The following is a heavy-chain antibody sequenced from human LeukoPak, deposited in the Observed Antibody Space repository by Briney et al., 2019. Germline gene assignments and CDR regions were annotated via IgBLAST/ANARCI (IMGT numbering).Heavy chain of an antibody. D-gene: IGHD3-22*01. V-gene: IGHV1-2*02. J-gene: IGHJ4*02. CDR2: INPNSGGT. CDR3: ARARYYYDSSGSHNDY. Sequence: SVALLCKASGYTFTGYYMHWVRQAPGQGLEWMGWINPNSGGTNYAQKVQGRVSMTRDTSISTAYMELSRLRSDDTAVYYCARARYYYDSSGSHNDYWGQGTTVTVSS. CDR1: GYTFTGYY.